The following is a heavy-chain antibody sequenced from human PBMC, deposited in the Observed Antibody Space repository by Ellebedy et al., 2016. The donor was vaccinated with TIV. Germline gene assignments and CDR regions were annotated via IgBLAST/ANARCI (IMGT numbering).Heavy chain of an antibody. Sequence: PGGSLRLSCAASGFTFTTLWMRWVRQAPGKGLEWVANIKQDGSEMFYVDSVKGRFTISRDNAKNSLYLQMNSLRAEDTAVYYCTRENWYIDYWGQGTLVTVSS. V-gene: IGHV3-7*01. D-gene: IGHD1-1*01. CDR2: IKQDGSEM. CDR1: GFTFTTLW. J-gene: IGHJ4*02. CDR3: TRENWYIDY.